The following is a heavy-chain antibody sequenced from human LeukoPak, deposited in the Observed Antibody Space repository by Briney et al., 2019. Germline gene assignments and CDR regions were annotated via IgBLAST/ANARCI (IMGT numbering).Heavy chain of an antibody. Sequence: PGRSLRLSCTASGFTFSSYAMNWVRQAPGKGLEWVSGIGAGGTFTYYADSVKGRFTISRDNAKNSLYLQMTNLSAEDTAVYFCVRDLVRGVHPVFYFDLWGRGTLVTVSS. J-gene: IGHJ2*01. V-gene: IGHV3-23*01. CDR3: VRDLVRGVHPVFYFDL. D-gene: IGHD3-10*01. CDR1: GFTFSSYA. CDR2: IGAGGTFT.